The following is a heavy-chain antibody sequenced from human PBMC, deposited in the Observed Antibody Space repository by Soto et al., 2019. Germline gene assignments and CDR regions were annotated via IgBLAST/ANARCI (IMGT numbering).Heavy chain of an antibody. V-gene: IGHV4-59*01. J-gene: IGHJ4*02. D-gene: IGHD6-13*01. CDR1: GVSISSYF. CDR2: TYHRGST. CDR3: ARGQSSRYSSSWYFDY. Sequence: PSETLSLTCSVSGVSISSYFWSWIRQAPGRGLEWIGYTYHRGSTNYSPSLRSRVAISLDTSENQFSLKVNSVTAADTAMYYCARGQSSRYSSSWYFDYWGQGTLVTVSS.